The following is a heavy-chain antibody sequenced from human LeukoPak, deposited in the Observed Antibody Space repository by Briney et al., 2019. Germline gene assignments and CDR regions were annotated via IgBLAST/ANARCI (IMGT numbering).Heavy chain of an antibody. V-gene: IGHV4-59*08. CDR3: ASSSWYGKFDY. CDR2: IYFSGST. CDR1: GGSINNYN. J-gene: IGHJ4*02. Sequence: SETLSFTCTGSGGSINNYNWIWIRQPPGQGLECIGYIYFSGSTNYNPSLKSRVTISVDTSKNQFSLKLSSVTAADTAVYYCASSSWYGKFDYWGQGTLVTVSS. D-gene: IGHD6-13*01.